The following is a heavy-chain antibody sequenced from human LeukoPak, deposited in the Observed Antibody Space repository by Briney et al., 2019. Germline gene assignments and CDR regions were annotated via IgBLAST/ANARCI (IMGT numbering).Heavy chain of an antibody. CDR2: IYYSGST. Sequence: SETLSLTCTVSGGSISSGGYDWSWIRQHPGKGLEWIGYIYYSGSTYYNPSLKSRVTISVDTSKNQFSLKLSSVTAADTAVYYCANLDGTYAFDIWGQGTMVTVSS. CDR1: GGSISSGGYD. V-gene: IGHV4-31*03. J-gene: IGHJ3*02. CDR3: ANLDGTYAFDI.